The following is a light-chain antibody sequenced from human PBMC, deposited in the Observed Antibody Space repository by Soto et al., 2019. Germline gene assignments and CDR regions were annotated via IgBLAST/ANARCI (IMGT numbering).Light chain of an antibody. CDR3: QESESAQWT. CDR2: GAS. V-gene: IGKV1-39*01. Sequence: DIQMTQSPSSLSASVGDRVAITCRASQSISTYLNWYQKKPGKAPKLLIYGASTLESGVPSRFSGSGCGTGFTLTISGLQPDDFASYHCQESESAQWTFGQGTKVEIK. J-gene: IGKJ1*01. CDR1: QSISTY.